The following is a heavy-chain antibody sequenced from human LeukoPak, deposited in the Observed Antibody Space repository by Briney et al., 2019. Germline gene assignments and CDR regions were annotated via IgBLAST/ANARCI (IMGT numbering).Heavy chain of an antibody. CDR1: GYTLTELS. D-gene: IGHD5-18*01. CDR3: ATAASSGYSYGFDFDY. J-gene: IGHJ4*02. V-gene: IGHV1-24*01. CDR2: FDPEDGET. Sequence: GASVKVSCKVSGYTLTELSMHWVRQAPGKGLEWMGGFDPEDGETIYAQKFQGRVTMTEDTSTDTAYMELSSLRSEDTAVYYCATAASSGYSYGFDFDYWGQGTLVTVSS.